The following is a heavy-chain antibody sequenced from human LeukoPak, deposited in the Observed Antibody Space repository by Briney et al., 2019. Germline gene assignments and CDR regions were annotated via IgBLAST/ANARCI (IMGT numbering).Heavy chain of an antibody. D-gene: IGHD3/OR15-3a*01. V-gene: IGHV4-39*01. J-gene: IGHJ4*02. Sequence: SETLSLTCTVSGVSISSSNSYWGWIRQPPGKGLEWIGSIYYSGNTYYNASLKSQVSISIDTSKNQFSLRLTSVTAADTAVYYCGRQTGSGLFILPGGQGTLVTVSS. CDR2: IYYSGNT. CDR1: GVSISSSNSY. CDR3: GRQTGSGLFILP.